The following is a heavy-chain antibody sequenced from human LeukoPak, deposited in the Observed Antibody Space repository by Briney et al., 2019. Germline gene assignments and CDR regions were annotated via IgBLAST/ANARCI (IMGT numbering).Heavy chain of an antibody. CDR3: ARAGYSYSRGGWLDP. J-gene: IGHJ5*02. CDR1: GYTFTSYG. D-gene: IGHD5-18*01. V-gene: IGHV1-18*01. Sequence: GASVKVSCKASGYTFTSYGISWVRQAPGQGLEWMGWISAYNGNTNYAQKLQGRVTMTTDTSTSTAYMELRSLRSDDTAVYYCARAGYSYSRGGWLDPWGQGTLVTVSS. CDR2: ISAYNGNT.